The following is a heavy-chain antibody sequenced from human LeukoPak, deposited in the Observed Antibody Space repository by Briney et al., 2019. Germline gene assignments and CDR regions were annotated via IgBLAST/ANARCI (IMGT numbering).Heavy chain of an antibody. CDR2: IYYSGST. V-gene: IGHV4-39*07. CDR1: GGSISSSSYY. CDR3: ARDGSSSWYLGFYYMDV. J-gene: IGHJ6*03. Sequence: SETLSLTCTVSGGSISSSSYYWGWIRQPPGKGLEWIGSIYYSGSTYYNPSLKSLVTISVDTSKNQSSLKLSSVTAADTAVYYCARDGSSSWYLGFYYMDVWGKGTTVTVSS. D-gene: IGHD6-13*01.